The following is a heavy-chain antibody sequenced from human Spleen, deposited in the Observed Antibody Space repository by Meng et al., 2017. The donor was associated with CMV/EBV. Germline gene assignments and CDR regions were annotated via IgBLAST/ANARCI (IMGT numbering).Heavy chain of an antibody. D-gene: IGHD6-13*01. Sequence: GGSLRLSCAASGFTFSSYGMHWVRQAPGKGLEWVAFIRYDGSNKYYADSVKGRFTISRDNSKNTLYLQMNSLRAEDTAVYYCARTLMQLATTYYYYGMDVWGQGTTVTVSS. CDR1: GFTFSSYG. CDR2: IRYDGSNK. V-gene: IGHV3-30*02. CDR3: ARTLMQLATTYYYYGMDV. J-gene: IGHJ6*02.